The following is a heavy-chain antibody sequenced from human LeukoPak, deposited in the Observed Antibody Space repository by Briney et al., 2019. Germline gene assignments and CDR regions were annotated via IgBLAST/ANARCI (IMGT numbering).Heavy chain of an antibody. Sequence: GGSLRLSCAASGFTFSDYAMHWVRQAPGKGLEWVAVISYDGSNEYYAESVKGRFTISRDNSKNTQYLQMNSLKSEDMAVYYCARDVDTAMVTYYYYGMDVWGQGTTVTVSS. D-gene: IGHD5-18*01. J-gene: IGHJ6*02. CDR1: GFTFSDYA. CDR3: ARDVDTAMVTYYYYGMDV. V-gene: IGHV3-30-3*01. CDR2: ISYDGSNE.